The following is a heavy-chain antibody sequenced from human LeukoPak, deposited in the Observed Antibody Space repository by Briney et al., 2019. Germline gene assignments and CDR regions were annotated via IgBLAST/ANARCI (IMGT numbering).Heavy chain of an antibody. CDR2: IYYSGST. Sequence: SETLSLTCTVSGGSISSSSYYWGWIRQPPGKGLEWIGSIYYSGSTYYNPSLKSRVTISVDTSKNQFSLKLSSVTAADTAVYYCARVTEYCSGGSCYENYYYMDVWGKGTTVTISS. V-gene: IGHV4-39*07. J-gene: IGHJ6*03. CDR3: ARVTEYCSGGSCYENYYYMDV. CDR1: GGSISSSSYY. D-gene: IGHD2-15*01.